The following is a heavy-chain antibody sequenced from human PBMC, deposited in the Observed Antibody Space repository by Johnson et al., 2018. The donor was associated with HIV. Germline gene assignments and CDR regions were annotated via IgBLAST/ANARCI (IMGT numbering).Heavy chain of an antibody. J-gene: IGHJ3*02. D-gene: IGHD2-2*01. CDR3: ARGWEYCSSTSCPTPDAFDI. Sequence: QVQLVESGGGVVQPGRSLRLSCAASGFTFSSYAMHWVRQAPGKGLEWVAVISYDGSNKYYADSVKGRFTISRDNSKHTLYRQMNSLRAEDTAVYYCARGWEYCSSTSCPTPDAFDIWGQGTMVTVSS. CDR1: GFTFSSYA. V-gene: IGHV3-30-3*01. CDR2: ISYDGSNK.